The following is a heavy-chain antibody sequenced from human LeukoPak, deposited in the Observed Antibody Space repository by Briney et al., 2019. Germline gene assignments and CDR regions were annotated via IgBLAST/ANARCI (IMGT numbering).Heavy chain of an antibody. CDR3: TRDVGVRGTSAFDI. CDR1: GFTLSDHY. CDR2: SRNKANSHTT. D-gene: IGHD1-26*01. Sequence: GGSLRLSCAASGFTLSDHYMDWVRQAPGKGLEWIGRSRNKANSHTTEYAASVQGRFTISRDDSGNLMYLQMNSLKIEDTAVYFCTRDVGVRGTSAFDIWGQGTEVTVSS. V-gene: IGHV3-72*01. J-gene: IGHJ3*02.